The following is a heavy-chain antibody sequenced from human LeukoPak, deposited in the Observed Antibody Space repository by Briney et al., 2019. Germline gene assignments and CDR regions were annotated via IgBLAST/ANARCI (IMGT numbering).Heavy chain of an antibody. CDR1: GGSISNYH. J-gene: IGHJ4*02. Sequence: SETLSLTCTVSGGSISNYHWSWIRQPPGKGLEWIGEINHSGSTNYNPPLKSRVTISTDTSKNQFSLKVTSVTAADTAVYYCARRYCSSTTCGTVDYWGQGTLVTVSS. CDR2: INHSGST. CDR3: ARRYCSSTTCGTVDY. D-gene: IGHD2-2*01. V-gene: IGHV4-34*01.